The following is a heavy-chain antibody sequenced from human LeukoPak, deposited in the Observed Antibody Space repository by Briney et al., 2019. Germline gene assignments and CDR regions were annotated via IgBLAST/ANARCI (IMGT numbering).Heavy chain of an antibody. CDR3: MRGARKGDDYGGFFDY. D-gene: IGHD4-23*01. CDR1: GFTFSNYA. J-gene: IGHJ4*02. V-gene: IGHV3-30*04. CDR2: ISYDGSYK. Sequence: GGSLRLSCAASGFTFSNYAIHWVRQAPGKGLEWVAVISYDGSYKDYADSVKGRFTISRDNSKNTLYVQMNSLRTADTAVYYCMRGARKGDDYGGFFDYWGQGTLVTVSS.